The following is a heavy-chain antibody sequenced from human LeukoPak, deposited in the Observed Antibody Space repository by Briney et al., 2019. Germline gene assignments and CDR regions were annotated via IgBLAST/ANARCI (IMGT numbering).Heavy chain of an antibody. CDR2: MNHSGST. Sequence: SETLSLTCAVYGGSFSGYYWSWIRQPPGKGLEWIGEMNHSGSTNYNPSLKSRVTISVDTSKNQFSLKLSSVTAADTAVYYCARGSDFWSGYYLRWTRYYMDVWGKGTTVTVSS. V-gene: IGHV4-34*01. J-gene: IGHJ6*03. D-gene: IGHD3-3*01. CDR3: ARGSDFWSGYYLRWTRYYMDV. CDR1: GGSFSGYY.